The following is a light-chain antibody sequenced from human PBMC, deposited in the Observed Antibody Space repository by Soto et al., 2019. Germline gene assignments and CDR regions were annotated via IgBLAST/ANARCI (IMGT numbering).Light chain of an antibody. CDR1: QSISNH. CDR2: AAS. V-gene: IGKV1-39*01. CDR3: QQSYSSPPT. J-gene: IGKJ1*01. Sequence: DIQMTQSPSSLSASVEDRVIITCRASQSISNHLNWYQQKPGKPPKLLIFAASSLQSGVPSRFSGSRSGPDITLTISRLQPEDFATYYCQQSYSSPPTFGQVTKVEIK.